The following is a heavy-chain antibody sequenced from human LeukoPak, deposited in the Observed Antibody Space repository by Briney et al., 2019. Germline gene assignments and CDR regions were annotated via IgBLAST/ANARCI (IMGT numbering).Heavy chain of an antibody. D-gene: IGHD1-26*01. J-gene: IGHJ4*02. Sequence: ASVTVSCKASGGTFSSYAISWVRQAPGQGLEWMGGIIPIFGTANYAQKFQGRVTITADESTSTAYMELSSLRSEDTAVYYCARGLSGSYIGFPFDYWGQGTLDTVSS. V-gene: IGHV1-69*13. CDR3: ARGLSGSYIGFPFDY. CDR2: IIPIFGTA. CDR1: GGTFSSYA.